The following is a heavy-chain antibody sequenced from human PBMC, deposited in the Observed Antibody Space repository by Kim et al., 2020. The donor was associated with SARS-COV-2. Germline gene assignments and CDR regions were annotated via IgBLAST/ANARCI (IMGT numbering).Heavy chain of an antibody. CDR2: INPNSGDT. D-gene: IGHD3-10*01. V-gene: IGHV1-2*02. CDR1: GYTFTDYY. J-gene: IGHJ4*02. CDR3: APSPYGSGLKDY. Sequence: ASVKVSCKASGYTFTDYYMHWVRQAPGQGLAWMGWINPNSGDTNYARKFQGRVTLTTDTSISTAYMELSRLGSDDTAIYYCAPSPYGSGLKDYWGQGTLVTGSS.